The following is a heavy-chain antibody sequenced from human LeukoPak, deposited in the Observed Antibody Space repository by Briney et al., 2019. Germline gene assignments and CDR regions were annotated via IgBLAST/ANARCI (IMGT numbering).Heavy chain of an antibody. CDR2: ISSSGRTT. CDR1: AFTFSSYG. Sequence: GGSLRLSCAASAFTFSSYGMSWVRQAPGKGLEWASYISSSGRTTYYADSLKGRFTISRDNAKNSLYLQMNSLRAEDTAVYYCARHTVHAFDIWGQGTMVTVSS. V-gene: IGHV3-48*04. J-gene: IGHJ3*02. D-gene: IGHD4-17*01. CDR3: ARHTVHAFDI.